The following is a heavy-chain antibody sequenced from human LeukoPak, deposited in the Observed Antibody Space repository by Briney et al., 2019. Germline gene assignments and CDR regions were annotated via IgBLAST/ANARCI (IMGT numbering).Heavy chain of an antibody. Sequence: GASVKVSCKASGYTFTGYYMHWVRQAPGQGLEWMGWINPNSGGTNYAQKFQGRVTMTRDTSISTAYMELSRLRSDDTAVYYCERDTTAYSSSWYDFGYWGQGTLVTVSS. CDR1: GYTFTGYY. CDR3: ERDTTAYSSSWYDFGY. J-gene: IGHJ4*02. V-gene: IGHV1-2*02. D-gene: IGHD6-13*01. CDR2: INPNSGGT.